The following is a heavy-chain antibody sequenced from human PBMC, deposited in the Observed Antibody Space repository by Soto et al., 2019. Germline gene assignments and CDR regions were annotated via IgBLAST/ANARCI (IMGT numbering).Heavy chain of an antibody. J-gene: IGHJ5*02. D-gene: IGHD1-26*01. CDR2: IYYSGST. CDR1: GGSISSGGYY. V-gene: IGHV4-31*03. Sequence: SETLSLTCTVSGGSISSGGYYWSWIRQHPGKGLEWIGYIYYSGSTYYNPSLKSRVTISVDTSKNQFSLKLSSVTAADTAVYYCARGRSGSSEIWTNWFDPWGQGTLVTVSS. CDR3: ARGRSGSSEIWTNWFDP.